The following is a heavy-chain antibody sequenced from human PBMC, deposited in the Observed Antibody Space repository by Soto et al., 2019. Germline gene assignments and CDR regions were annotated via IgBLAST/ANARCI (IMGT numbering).Heavy chain of an antibody. J-gene: IGHJ4*02. CDR3: VREGDYSDNNGYPLFDY. CDR2: IFGSGET. Sequence: QVQLQESGPGLLKPSETLSLTCTVSGASMSNYYWSWIRQPAGKGLEWIGRIFGSGETYYNPSLKSRVILTVDLSTSQFSLELTSVTAADTAVYFCVREGDYSDNNGYPLFDYWGQGTLVTVSP. D-gene: IGHD3-22*01. V-gene: IGHV4-4*07. CDR1: GASMSNYY.